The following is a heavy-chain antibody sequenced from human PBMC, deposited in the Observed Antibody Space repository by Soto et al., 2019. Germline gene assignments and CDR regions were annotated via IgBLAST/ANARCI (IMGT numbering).Heavy chain of an antibody. CDR1: GYTFTSYG. CDR2: ISAYNGNT. CDR3: ASAGGYSSSWYTNWFDP. J-gene: IGHJ5*02. V-gene: IGHV1-18*01. D-gene: IGHD6-13*01. Sequence: GASVKVSCKASGYTFTSYGSSWVRQAPGQGLEWMGWISAYNGNTNYAQKLQGRVTMTTDTSTSTAYMELRSLRSDDTAVYYCASAGGYSSSWYTNWFDPWGQGTLVTVSS.